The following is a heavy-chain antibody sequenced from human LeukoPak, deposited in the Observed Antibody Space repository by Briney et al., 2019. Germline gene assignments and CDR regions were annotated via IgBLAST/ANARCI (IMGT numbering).Heavy chain of an antibody. CDR1: GFTFTDYY. CDR3: ARARSIVDAFDI. CDR2: ISGSGSTI. J-gene: IGHJ3*02. D-gene: IGHD3-16*02. V-gene: IGHV3-11*01. Sequence: GGSLRLPCAASGFTFTDYYMSWFRQAPGKGLEWVSYISGSGSTIYYADSVKGRFTISRDNAKNSLYQQMDSLRVEDTAVYYCARARSIVDAFDIWGQGTMVTVSS.